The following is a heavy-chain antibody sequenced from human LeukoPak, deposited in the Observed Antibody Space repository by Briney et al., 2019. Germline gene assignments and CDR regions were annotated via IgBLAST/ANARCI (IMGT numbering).Heavy chain of an antibody. V-gene: IGHV3-7*01. J-gene: IGHJ6*02. CDR1: GFTFRDYW. CDR3: AQGHYHMDV. Sequence: RGSLRLSCAASGFTFRDYWMTWVRHAAGKGLEWVASIEPDGREKSYADSVKGRFTLSRDNVENSLFLQMNTLRVDDTAVYYCAQGHYHMDVGGHGTTVTVSS. CDR2: IEPDGREK. D-gene: IGHD2-2*01.